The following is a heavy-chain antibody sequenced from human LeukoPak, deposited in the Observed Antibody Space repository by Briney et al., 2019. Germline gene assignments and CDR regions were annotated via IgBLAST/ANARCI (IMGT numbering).Heavy chain of an antibody. D-gene: IGHD2-2*01. CDR2: ISYDGSNK. Sequence: GGSLRLSCAASGFTFSSYGMHWVRQAPGKGLEWVAVISYDGSNKYYADSVKGRFTISRDNSKNTLYLHMNSLRAEDTAVYYCATQHQDIVVVPAAYWGQGTLVTVSS. CDR3: ATQHQDIVVVPAAY. J-gene: IGHJ4*02. CDR1: GFTFSSYG. V-gene: IGHV3-30*03.